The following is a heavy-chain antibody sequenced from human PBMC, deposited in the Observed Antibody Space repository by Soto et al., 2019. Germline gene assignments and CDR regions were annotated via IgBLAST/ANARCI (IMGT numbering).Heavy chain of an antibody. J-gene: IGHJ4*02. V-gene: IGHV3-66*01. D-gene: IGHD3-16*02. CDR1: GFTFSSYS. Sequence: GGSLRLSCAASGFTFSSYSMNWVRQAPGKGLEWVSVIYSGGSTYYADSVKGRFTISRDNSKNTLYLQMNSLRAEDTAVYYCASSVSYDYVWGSYRFPASDYWGQGTLVTVSS. CDR3: ASSVSYDYVWGSYRFPASDY. CDR2: IYSGGST.